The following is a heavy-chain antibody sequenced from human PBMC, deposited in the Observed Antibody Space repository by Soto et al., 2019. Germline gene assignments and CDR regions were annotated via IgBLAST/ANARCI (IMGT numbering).Heavy chain of an antibody. CDR2: VYPTGST. J-gene: IGHJ5*02. Sequence: QVQLQESGPGLVKPSETLSLSCTVSGGSFSSYYCNWVRKSAGKGLEWIGRVYPTGSTTYNTSLKTRFTMLVDTSKNQFSLRLTSMTAADTAVYYCATGRSEVVPGAMDTWGQGTLVTVSS. V-gene: IGHV4-4*07. CDR1: GGSFSSYY. CDR3: ATGRSEVVPGAMDT. D-gene: IGHD2-2*01.